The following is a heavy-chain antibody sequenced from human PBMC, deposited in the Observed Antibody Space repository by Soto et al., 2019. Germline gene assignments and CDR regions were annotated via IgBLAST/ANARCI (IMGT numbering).Heavy chain of an antibody. D-gene: IGHD1-26*01. J-gene: IGHJ6*02. V-gene: IGHV3-48*02. Sequence: EVQLVESGGGLVQPGGSLRLSCAASGFNFSSYSMNWVRQAPGKGLEWVSYISSSSSTIYYAYSVKGRFTIARDNAKNSLYLQMNSLRDEYTAVYYCARDLVGSEYYYYGMDVWGQGTTVTVSS. CDR3: ARDLVGSEYYYYGMDV. CDR1: GFNFSSYS. CDR2: ISSSSSTI.